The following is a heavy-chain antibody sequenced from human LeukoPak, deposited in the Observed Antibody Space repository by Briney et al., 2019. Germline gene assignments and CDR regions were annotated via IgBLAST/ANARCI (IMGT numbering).Heavy chain of an antibody. CDR2: IKQDGSEK. J-gene: IGHJ3*02. V-gene: IGHV3-7*01. Sequence: GGSLRLSCAASGLTFSSYWMSWVRQAPGKGLEWVANIKQDGSEKDYVDSVKSRFTISRDNAKNSLYLQMNSLRAEDTAVYYCASSGRGSMGGFDIWGQGTMVTVSS. CDR3: ASSGRGSMGGFDI. CDR1: GLTFSSYW. D-gene: IGHD3-10*01.